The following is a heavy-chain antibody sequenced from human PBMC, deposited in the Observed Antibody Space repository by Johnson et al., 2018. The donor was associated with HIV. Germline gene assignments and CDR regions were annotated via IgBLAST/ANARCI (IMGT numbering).Heavy chain of an antibody. CDR1: GFTFSTYA. V-gene: IGHV3-23*04. CDR2: ISGGGGRT. CDR3: ARGGKQQLGVVDAFDI. Sequence: EKLVESGGGLVQPGGSLRLSCEASGFTFSTYAMSWVRQAPGKGLEWVSGISGGGGRTDYADSVKGRFTLSSDHSKNTRDLQMNSLRAEDTAVYFCARGGKQQLGVVDAFDIWGQGTMVIVSS. J-gene: IGHJ3*02. D-gene: IGHD1-1*01.